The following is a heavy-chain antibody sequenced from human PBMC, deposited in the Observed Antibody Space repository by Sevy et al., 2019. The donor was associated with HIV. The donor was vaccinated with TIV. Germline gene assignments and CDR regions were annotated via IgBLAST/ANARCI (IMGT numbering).Heavy chain of an antibody. CDR1: GFSFDDYA. Sequence: GGSLRLSCAASGFSFDDYAMHWVRQGPGKGLERVSLITWDGGSTYYADSVKGRFTVSRDNSKNSLYLQMNSLRPEDTALYFRAKEILPNYYAMDVWGQGTTVTVSS. CDR2: ITWDGGST. CDR3: AKEILPNYYAMDV. V-gene: IGHV3-43D*03. J-gene: IGHJ6*02.